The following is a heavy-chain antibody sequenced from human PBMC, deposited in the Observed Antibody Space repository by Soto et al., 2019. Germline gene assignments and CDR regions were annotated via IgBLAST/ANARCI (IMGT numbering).Heavy chain of an antibody. CDR3: ALRRYYDFWSGTSDP. D-gene: IGHD3-3*01. CDR1: GFSLSTSGEG. CDR2: TYWVDDK. Sequence: QITLKASGPTLVKPTQTLTPTCTFSGFSLSTSGEGACWIRQPPGKALQWLALTYWVDDKLYSPSLKSRLTITKDPSKNQVVLTMTNMDPVDTATYYCALRRYYDFWSGTSDPWGQGSLVIVFS. J-gene: IGHJ5*02. V-gene: IGHV2-5*02.